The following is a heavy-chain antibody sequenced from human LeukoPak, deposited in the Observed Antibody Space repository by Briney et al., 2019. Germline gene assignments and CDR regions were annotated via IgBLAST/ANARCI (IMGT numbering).Heavy chain of an antibody. Sequence: GSLRLSCAASGFTFSSYAMSWVRQAPGKGLEWIGTMFYTGSTYYNPSLQSRVTITVDTSKNQFSLKLTSVTAADTAVYYCARPGGGYWGQGTLVIVSS. CDR1: GFTFSSYA. CDR2: MFYTGST. V-gene: IGHV4-39*01. D-gene: IGHD4-23*01. CDR3: ARPGGGY. J-gene: IGHJ4*02.